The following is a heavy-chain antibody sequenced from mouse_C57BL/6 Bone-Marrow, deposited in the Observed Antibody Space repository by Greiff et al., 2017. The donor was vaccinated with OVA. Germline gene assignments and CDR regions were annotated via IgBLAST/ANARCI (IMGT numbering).Heavy chain of an antibody. CDR2: IHPNSGST. CDR3: ARKGTGTGGFAY. D-gene: IGHD4-1*01. J-gene: IGHJ3*01. Sequence: QVQLQQPGAELVKPGASVKLSCKASGYTFTSYWMHWVKQRPGQGLEWIGMIHPNSGSTNYNEKFKSKATLTVDKSSSTAYMQLSSLTSEDSAVYYCARKGTGTGGFAYWGQGTLVTVSA. V-gene: IGHV1-64*01. CDR1: GYTFTSYW.